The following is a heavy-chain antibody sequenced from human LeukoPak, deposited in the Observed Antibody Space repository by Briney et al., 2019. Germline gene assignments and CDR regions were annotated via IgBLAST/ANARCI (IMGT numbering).Heavy chain of an antibody. CDR1: GFTFSSYS. V-gene: IGHV3-21*01. CDR2: ISSSSSYI. Sequence: GGSLRLSCAASGFTFSSYSMNWVRQAPGKGLEWVSSISSSSSYIYYADSVKGRFTISRDNAKNSLYLQMNSLRAEDTAVYYCARVVDFWSVSDAFDIWGQGTMVTVSS. CDR3: ARVVDFWSVSDAFDI. J-gene: IGHJ3*02. D-gene: IGHD3-3*01.